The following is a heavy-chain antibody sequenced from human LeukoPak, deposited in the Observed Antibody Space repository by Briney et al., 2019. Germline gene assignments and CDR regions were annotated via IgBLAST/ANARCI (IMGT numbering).Heavy chain of an antibody. D-gene: IGHD3-22*01. CDR2: ISAYNGDT. CDR1: GYTFTSYG. Sequence: ASVKVSCKASGYTFTSYGISWVRQAPGQGLEWMGWISAYNGDTNYAQKLQGRVTMTTDTSTSTAYMELRSLRSDDTAVYYCTRGGPAPHRITLIVVASSTDAFDIWGQGTMVTVSS. CDR3: TRGGPAPHRITLIVVASSTDAFDI. V-gene: IGHV1-18*01. J-gene: IGHJ3*02.